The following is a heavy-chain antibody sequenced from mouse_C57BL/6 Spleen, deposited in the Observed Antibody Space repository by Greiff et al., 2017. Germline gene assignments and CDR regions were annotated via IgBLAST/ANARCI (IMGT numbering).Heavy chain of an antibody. J-gene: IGHJ3*01. CDR2: IYPGSGST. CDR3: ARRNYGSSTWCAY. CDR1: GYTFTSYW. D-gene: IGHD1-1*01. V-gene: IGHV1-55*01. Sequence: QVQLQQPGAELVKPGASVKMSCKASGYTFTSYWLTWVKQRPGQGLEWIGDIYPGSGSTNYNEKFKSKATLTVDTSSSTAYMQLSSLTSEDSAVYYCARRNYGSSTWCAYWGQGTLVTVSA.